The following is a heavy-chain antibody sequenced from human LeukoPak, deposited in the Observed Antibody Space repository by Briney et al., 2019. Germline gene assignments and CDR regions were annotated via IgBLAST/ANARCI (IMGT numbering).Heavy chain of an antibody. CDR1: GDSVSSKNGA. J-gene: IGHJ4*02. Sequence: SQTLSLTCGISGDSVSSKNGAWNWIRQSPSGGLEWVGRTYYRSKWYDDYATSLQGRISISPDTSKNQFSLHLYSVTPEDTAVYYCAGDVGTTGWYTFDYWGQGILVTVSS. CDR3: AGDVGTTGWYTFDY. V-gene: IGHV6-1*01. CDR2: TYYRSKWYD. D-gene: IGHD6-19*01.